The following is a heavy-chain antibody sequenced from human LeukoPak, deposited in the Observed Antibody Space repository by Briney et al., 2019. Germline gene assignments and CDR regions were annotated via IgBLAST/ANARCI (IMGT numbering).Heavy chain of an antibody. Sequence: GASVKVSCKASGYTFTSYYMHWVRQAPGQGLEWMGIVNPSGGSTSYAQKFQGRVTMTRDTSTSTVYMELSSLRSEDTAVYYCAREGVPAANSAEYFQHWGHGTLVTVTS. V-gene: IGHV1-46*01. CDR1: GYTFTSYY. CDR2: VNPSGGST. J-gene: IGHJ1*01. D-gene: IGHD2-2*01. CDR3: AREGVPAANSAEYFQH.